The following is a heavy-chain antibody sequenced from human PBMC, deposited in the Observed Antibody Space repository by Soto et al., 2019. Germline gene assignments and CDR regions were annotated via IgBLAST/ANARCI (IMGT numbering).Heavy chain of an antibody. J-gene: IGHJ4*02. V-gene: IGHV4-31*03. Sequence: QVQLQESGPGLVNPSQTLSLTCTVSGGSIASGGFYCSWIRQNPGKGLEWIAYMHYSGSTYYNPFLKSRVTISLDTSKNQFSLSLSSVTAADTAVYYCARYYFASGSYSNLFDYWGQGILVTVSS. CDR3: ARYYFASGSYSNLFDY. D-gene: IGHD3-10*01. CDR2: MHYSGST. CDR1: GGSIASGGFY.